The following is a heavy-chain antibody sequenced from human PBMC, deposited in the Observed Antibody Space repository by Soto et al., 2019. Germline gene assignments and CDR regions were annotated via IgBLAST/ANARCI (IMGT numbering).Heavy chain of an antibody. CDR2: INHSGRV. J-gene: IGHJ3*01. V-gene: IGHV4-34*01. D-gene: IGHD3-22*01. Sequence: PSETLSLTCAVYGGSFSGHSWTWIRQSPGKGLEWIGDINHSGRVNYSPSLKSRVTISLDTSKNQFSLTLSAVTAADTAMYYCSTRAYDTNGYYRFDPWGQGTMGNVS. CDR3: STRAYDTNGYYRFDP. CDR1: GGSFSGHS.